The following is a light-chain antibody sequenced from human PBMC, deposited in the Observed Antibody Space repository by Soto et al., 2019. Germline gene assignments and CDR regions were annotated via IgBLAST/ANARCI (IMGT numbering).Light chain of an antibody. J-gene: IGLJ1*01. CDR1: SIGSKS. CDR3: QVWDTRSEHYV. V-gene: IGLV3-21*02. Sequence: SNELTQSPSVSVAPGQTVSITCGGSSIGSKSVHWYQQKPGQAPVLVVYDDSDRRSGIPERFSGSNSGNTATLTITRVEAGDEADYHCQVWDTRSEHYVFGAGTKLTVL. CDR2: DDS.